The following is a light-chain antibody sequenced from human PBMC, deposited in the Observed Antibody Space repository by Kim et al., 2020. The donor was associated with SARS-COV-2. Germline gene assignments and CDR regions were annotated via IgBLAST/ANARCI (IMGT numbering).Light chain of an antibody. Sequence: DIQMTQSPSSLSASVGDRVTITCRASQSISSYLNWYQQKPGKAPKLLIYAASSLQSGVPSRFSGSGSGTDFTLTISSLQPEDFATYYCQQSYSIPTFGQGTKVDIK. CDR3: QQSYSIPT. V-gene: IGKV1-39*01. CDR1: QSISSY. J-gene: IGKJ1*01. CDR2: AAS.